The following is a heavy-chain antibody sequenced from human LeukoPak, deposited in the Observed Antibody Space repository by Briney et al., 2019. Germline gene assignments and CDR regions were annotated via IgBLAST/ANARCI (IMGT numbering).Heavy chain of an antibody. Sequence: SETLSLTCAVYGGSFSGYYWSWIRQPPGKGLEWIGRIYTSGSTNYNPSLRSRVTISVDTSKNQFSLKLSSVTAADTAVYYCARGYSSGWYRIDYWGQGTLVTVSS. D-gene: IGHD6-19*01. J-gene: IGHJ4*02. CDR3: ARGYSSGWYRIDY. V-gene: IGHV4-59*10. CDR1: GGSFSGYY. CDR2: IYTSGST.